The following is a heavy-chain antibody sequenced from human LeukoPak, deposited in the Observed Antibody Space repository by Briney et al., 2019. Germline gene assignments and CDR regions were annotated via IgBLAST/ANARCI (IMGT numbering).Heavy chain of an antibody. V-gene: IGHV3-7*01. CDR1: GITLSNYG. CDR3: TRLRYSDY. J-gene: IGHJ4*02. D-gene: IGHD3-9*01. CDR2: IKEDGSEK. Sequence: GGSLRLSCAVSGITLSNYGMSWVRQAPGKGLEWVANIKEDGSEKNYVDSVKGRFTISRDNAKNSLYLQMNNLRADDTAVYYCTRLRYSDYWGQGTLVTVSS.